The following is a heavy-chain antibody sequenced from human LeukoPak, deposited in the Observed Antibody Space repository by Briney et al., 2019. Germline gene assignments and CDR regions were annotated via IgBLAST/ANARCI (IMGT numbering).Heavy chain of an antibody. CDR3: AHSGGQGAFDI. CDR1: GFTFDDYA. D-gene: IGHD6-19*01. J-gene: IGHJ3*02. CDR2: ISRNSGSI. V-gene: IGHV3-9*03. Sequence: GGSLRLSCAASGFTFDDYAMHWVRQTPGKGLEWVSGISRNSGSIGYADSVKGRFTISRDNAKNSLYLQINSLRPDDMALYYCAHSGGQGAFDIWGQGTMVTGSS.